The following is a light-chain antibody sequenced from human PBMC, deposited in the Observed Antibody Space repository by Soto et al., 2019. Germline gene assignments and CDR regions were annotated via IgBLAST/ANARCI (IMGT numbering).Light chain of an antibody. CDR2: DAS. Sequence: DIVLTQSPATLSLSPGERATLSCRASQSVSIYLAWYQQRPGQAPRLLIYDASNRATGIPARFSGSGSGTDFTLTISSLEPEDFAVYYCQQRVDWLTFGGGTKVEIK. J-gene: IGKJ4*01. CDR3: QQRVDWLT. CDR1: QSVSIY. V-gene: IGKV3-11*01.